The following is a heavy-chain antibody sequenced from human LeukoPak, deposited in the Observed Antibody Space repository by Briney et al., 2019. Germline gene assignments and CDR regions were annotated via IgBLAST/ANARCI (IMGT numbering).Heavy chain of an antibody. Sequence: GGSLRLSCAASGFIFDDYGMTWVRQAPGKGLEWVSGINWNGCSTGYGDSVKGRFTISRDNVKNSLYLQMNSLRAEDTALYFCARISTTMIRGVTNWFDPWGQGTLVTVSS. J-gene: IGHJ5*02. D-gene: IGHD3-10*01. CDR1: GFIFDDYG. V-gene: IGHV3-20*04. CDR3: ARISTTMIRGVTNWFDP. CDR2: INWNGCST.